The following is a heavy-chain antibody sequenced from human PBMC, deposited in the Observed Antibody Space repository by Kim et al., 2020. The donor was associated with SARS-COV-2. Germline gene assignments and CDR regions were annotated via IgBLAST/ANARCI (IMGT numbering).Heavy chain of an antibody. CDR1: GYTFTKYG. D-gene: IGHD1-26*01. CDR3: ARDLEADASRAGRLGS. Sequence: APVKVSCKASGYTFTKYGINWVRQVPGQGLEWMGWISHYNGETDYAQKVQGRVTMTTDISTETVYLELRSLRSDDTAIYYCARDLEADASRAGRLGSWGQGTLVTVSS. CDR2: ISHYNGET. V-gene: IGHV1-18*04. J-gene: IGHJ5*02.